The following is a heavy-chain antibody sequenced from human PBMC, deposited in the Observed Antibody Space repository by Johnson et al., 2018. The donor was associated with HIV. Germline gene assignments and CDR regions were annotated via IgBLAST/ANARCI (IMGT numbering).Heavy chain of an antibody. V-gene: IGHV3-74*02. CDR2: INSDGSST. D-gene: IGHD6-19*01. J-gene: IGHJ3*02. CDR3: AAPLEIAVAGTGAFDI. Sequence: VQLVEYGGGVERPGGSLRLSCAASGFTFDDYGMSWVRQAPGKGLVWVSRINSDGSSTSYADSVKGRFTISRDNAKNTLYLQMNSLRAEDTAVYYCAAPLEIAVAGTGAFDIWGQGTVVTVSS. CDR1: GFTFDDYG.